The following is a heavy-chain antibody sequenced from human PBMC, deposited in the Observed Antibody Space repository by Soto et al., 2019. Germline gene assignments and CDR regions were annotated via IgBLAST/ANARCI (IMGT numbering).Heavy chain of an antibody. V-gene: IGHV3-30-3*01. CDR2: ISYDGSNK. CDR1: GFTFSRYI. J-gene: IGHJ6*02. D-gene: IGHD3-9*01. Sequence: GGSLRLSCAASGFTFSRYIMYWVRQAPGKGLEWVAVISYDGSNKYYADSVKGRFTISRDNSKNTLYLQMNSLRAEDTAVYYCARGGADWLFQYGMDVWGQGTTVTGS. CDR3: ARGGADWLFQYGMDV.